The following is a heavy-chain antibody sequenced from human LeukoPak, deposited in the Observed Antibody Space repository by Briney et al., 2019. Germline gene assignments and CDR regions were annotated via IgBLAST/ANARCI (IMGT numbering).Heavy chain of an antibody. D-gene: IGHD3-10*01. CDR3: AKAHYYGSGSYYNDYYFDY. J-gene: IGHJ4*02. V-gene: IGHV3-23*01. CDR1: GFTFSSYA. CDR2: ISGSGGST. Sequence: PGGSLRLSCAASGFTFSSYAMSWVRQAPGKGLEWVSAISGSGGSTYYADSVKGRFTISRDNSKNTLYLQMNSLRAEDTAVYYCAKAHYYGSGSYYNDYYFDYWGQGTLVTVSS.